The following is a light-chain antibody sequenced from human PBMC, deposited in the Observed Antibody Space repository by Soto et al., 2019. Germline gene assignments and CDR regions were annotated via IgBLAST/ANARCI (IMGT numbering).Light chain of an antibody. V-gene: IGKV3-15*01. CDR1: QNIVNN. Sequence: EIVMTQSPATLSVSPGERATLSCRASQNIVNNLAWYQQKPGQGPWLLIYGASTRAIGVPARFSGSGSGTEFTLTISSLQSEDFALYYCQQYYDRPLTFGPGTKLDLK. CDR3: QQYYDRPLT. J-gene: IGKJ3*01. CDR2: GAS.